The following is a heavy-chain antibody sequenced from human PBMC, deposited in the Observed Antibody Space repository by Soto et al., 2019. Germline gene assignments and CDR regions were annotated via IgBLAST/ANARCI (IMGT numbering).Heavy chain of an antibody. CDR1: GFTLRDYG. D-gene: IGHD3-16*01. Sequence: QVQLVESGGGVVQPGRSLRLSCAASGFTLRDYGMHWVRQAPGKGLQWVAVIEYDGINKKSADSLKGRFSISRDNSKNTLYLQMNNLRPEDTALYYCARDRRRQLRLGGDAIDMWGQGTMVTVS. J-gene: IGHJ3*02. CDR3: ARDRRRQLRLGGDAIDM. CDR2: IEYDGINK. V-gene: IGHV3-30*03.